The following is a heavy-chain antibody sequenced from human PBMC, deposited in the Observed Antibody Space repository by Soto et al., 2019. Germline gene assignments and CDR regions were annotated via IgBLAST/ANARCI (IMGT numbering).Heavy chain of an antibody. CDR1: GFTFSSYW. CDR3: ARDIHDYGDYGKHNWFDP. V-gene: IGHV3-7*01. Sequence: GGSLRLSCAASGFTFSSYWMSWVRQAPGKGLEWVANIKQDGSEKYYVDSVKGRFTISRDNAKNSLYLQMNSLRAEDTAVYYCARDIHDYGDYGKHNWFDPWGQGTLVTVSS. J-gene: IGHJ5*02. D-gene: IGHD4-17*01. CDR2: IKQDGSEK.